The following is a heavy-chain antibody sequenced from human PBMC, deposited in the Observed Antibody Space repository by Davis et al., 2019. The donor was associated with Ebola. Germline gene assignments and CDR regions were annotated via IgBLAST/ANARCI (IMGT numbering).Heavy chain of an antibody. CDR2: IKQDGSEK. CDR3: ARDVSHGVRDWNYAYGMDV. CDR1: GFTFSSYW. Sequence: GESLKISCAASGFTFSSYWMSWVRQAPGKGLEWVANIKQDGSEKYYVDSVKGRFTISRDNAKNSLYLQMNSLRAEDTAVYYCARDVSHGVRDWNYAYGMDVWGQGTTVTVSS. D-gene: IGHD1-7*01. V-gene: IGHV3-7*03. J-gene: IGHJ6*02.